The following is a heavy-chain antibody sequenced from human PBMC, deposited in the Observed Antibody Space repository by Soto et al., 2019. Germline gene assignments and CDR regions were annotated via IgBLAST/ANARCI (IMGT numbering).Heavy chain of an antibody. D-gene: IGHD6-13*01. V-gene: IGHV1-18*01. Sequence: SVKESCKASGYTFTRYGISWGRQAPVQGLEWMAWINPYNGNTKYAEKFLGRVTVTTDTSAATAYMEVRSLTSDDTAVFYCARVGVGLAAPRVWPYWGQGTPVTVSS. CDR3: ARVGVGLAAPRVWPY. CDR1: GYTFTRYG. J-gene: IGHJ4*02. CDR2: INPYNGNT.